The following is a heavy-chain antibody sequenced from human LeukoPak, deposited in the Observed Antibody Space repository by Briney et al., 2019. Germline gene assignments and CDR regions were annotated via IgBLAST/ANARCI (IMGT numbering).Heavy chain of an antibody. V-gene: IGHV4-61*02. J-gene: IGHJ6*03. CDR1: GGSISSGSYY. D-gene: IGHD1-1*01. Sequence: NPSQTLSLTCTVSGGSISSGSYYWSWIRQPAGKGLEWIGRIYTSGSTNYNPSLKSRVTISVDTSKNQFSLKLSSVTAADTAVYYCARDSPVQSYMDVWGKGTTVTVSS. CDR3: ARDSPVQSYMDV. CDR2: IYTSGST.